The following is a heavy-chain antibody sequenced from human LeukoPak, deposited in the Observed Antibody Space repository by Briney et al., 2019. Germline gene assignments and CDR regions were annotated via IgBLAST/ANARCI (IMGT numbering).Heavy chain of an antibody. D-gene: IGHD2-15*01. V-gene: IGHV3-53*01. Sequence: GGSLRLSCAASGFIVSSNYMSWVRQAPGKGLEWVSLIYSSGSTYYTASVKGRFTISRDHSKNTLYLQMNCLRAEDAALYYCARGLESCSSGSCFKDWGQGTLVTVSS. J-gene: IGHJ4*02. CDR1: GFIVSSNY. CDR3: ARGLESCSSGSCFKD. CDR2: IYSSGST.